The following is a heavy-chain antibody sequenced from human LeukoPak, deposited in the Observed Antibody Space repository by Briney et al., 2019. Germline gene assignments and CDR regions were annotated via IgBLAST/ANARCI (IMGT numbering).Heavy chain of an antibody. CDR2: IIPIFGTA. CDR1: GGTFSSYA. D-gene: IGHD4-17*01. V-gene: IGHV1-69*05. J-gene: IGHJ6*03. CDR3: SRAGGRCRYGYYYYYMDV. Sequence: SVKVSCKASGGTFSSYAISWVRQAPGQGLEWMGRIIPIFGTANYAQKFQGRVTITTDESTSTANMELSSLRSDDTAVYYCSRAGGRCRYGYYYYYMDVWGKGTTVTVSS.